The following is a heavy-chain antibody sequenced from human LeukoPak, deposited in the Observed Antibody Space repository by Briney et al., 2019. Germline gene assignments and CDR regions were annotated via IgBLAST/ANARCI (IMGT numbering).Heavy chain of an antibody. CDR2: IYHSGST. J-gene: IGHJ6*04. CDR3: ASYGSGSYYYGMDV. V-gene: IGHV4-4*02. D-gene: IGHD3-10*01. Sequence: ASETLSLTCAVSGGSISSSNWWSWVRQPPGKGLEWIGEIYHSGSTNYNPSLKSRVTISVDKSKNQFSLKLSSVTAADTAVYYCASYGSGSYYYGMDVRGKGTTVTVSS. CDR1: GGSISSSNW.